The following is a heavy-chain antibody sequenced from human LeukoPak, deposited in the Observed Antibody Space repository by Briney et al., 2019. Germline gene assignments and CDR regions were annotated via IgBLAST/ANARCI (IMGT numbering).Heavy chain of an antibody. CDR2: IYYSGST. CDR3: ARGVRYCSSTSCSMRALNWFDP. J-gene: IGHJ5*02. CDR1: GGSISSSSYY. V-gene: IGHV4-39*07. Sequence: PSETLSLTCNVSGGSISSSSYYWGWIRQPPGKGLEWIGSIYYSGSTYYNPSLKSRVTISVDTSKNQFSLKLSSVTAADTAVYYCARGVRYCSSTSCSMRALNWFDPWGQGTLVTVSS. D-gene: IGHD2-2*01.